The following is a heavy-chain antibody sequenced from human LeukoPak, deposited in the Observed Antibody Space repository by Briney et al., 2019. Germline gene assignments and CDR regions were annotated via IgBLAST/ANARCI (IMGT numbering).Heavy chain of an antibody. CDR3: ARDAVDCSTTSCYLTYYYYGMDV. V-gene: IGHV3-33*01. J-gene: IGHJ6*02. CDR2: IWYDGSNK. Sequence: PGGSLRLSCAASGFTFNNFAMHWVRQAPGKGLEWVAVIWYDGSNKYFADSVTGRFTISRDNSENTLYLQMNSLRGVDTAVYYCARDAVDCSTTSCYLTYYYYGMDVWGQGTTVTVSS. D-gene: IGHD2-2*01. CDR1: GFTFNNFA.